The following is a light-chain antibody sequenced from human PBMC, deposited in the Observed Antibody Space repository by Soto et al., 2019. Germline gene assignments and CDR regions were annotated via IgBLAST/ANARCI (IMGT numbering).Light chain of an antibody. CDR1: SSDVGRYNY. V-gene: IGLV2-8*01. CDR3: SSYAGSSNV. Sequence: QSALTQPASVSGSPGQSITISCTGTSSDVGRYNYVSWYRQHPGTAPKLMIYEVNKRPSGVPDRFSGSKSGNTASLTVSGLQAEDEADYYCSSYAGSSNVFGTGTKLTVL. CDR2: EVN. J-gene: IGLJ1*01.